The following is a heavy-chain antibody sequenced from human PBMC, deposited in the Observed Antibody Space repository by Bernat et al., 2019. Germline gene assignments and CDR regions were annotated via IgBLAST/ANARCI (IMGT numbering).Heavy chain of an antibody. CDR3: TRAPYGCPWGVCSYYYYMDV. V-gene: IGHV3-49*04. CDR1: GFTFGDYT. D-gene: IGHD3-16*01. J-gene: IGHJ6*03. Sequence: EVQLVESGGGLVQPGRSLRLSCTASGFTFGDYTMSWVRQAPGKGLEWVGFIRSKGFGETTEYAASVKGRFTISRDDSKSIAYLQMNRLKIEDTAVYYCTRAPYGCPWGVCSYYYYMDVWGKGTTVTVSS. CDR2: IRSKGFGETT.